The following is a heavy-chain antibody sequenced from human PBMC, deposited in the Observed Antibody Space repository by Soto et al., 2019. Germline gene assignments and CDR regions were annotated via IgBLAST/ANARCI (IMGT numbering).Heavy chain of an antibody. J-gene: IGHJ4*02. D-gene: IGHD4-17*01. CDR3: ARFPVRGVAF. CDR2: RNPNSGNT. Sequence: QVQLVQSGAEVKKPGASVKVSCKASGYTFTSYDINWVRQATGQGLEWMGWRNPNSGNTGYAQKFQGRVTRTRNTCIGTGYIVLSSLGSEDTAVYYCARFPVRGVAFWGRGTLVTVSS. V-gene: IGHV1-8*01. CDR1: GYTFTSYD.